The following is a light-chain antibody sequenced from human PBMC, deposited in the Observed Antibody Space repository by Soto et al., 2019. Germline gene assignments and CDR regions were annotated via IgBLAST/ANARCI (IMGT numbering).Light chain of an antibody. V-gene: IGLV1-44*01. J-gene: IGLJ1*01. CDR2: SNN. Sequence: QSVLAQPPSASGTPGQSVTISCSGSSSNIGSNTVNWYQQLPGTAPKLLIYSNNQRPSGVPDRFSGSKSGTSASLAISGLQSEDEADYYCAAWDDSLNGYAFGNATKVTAL. CDR1: SSNIGSNT. CDR3: AAWDDSLNGYA.